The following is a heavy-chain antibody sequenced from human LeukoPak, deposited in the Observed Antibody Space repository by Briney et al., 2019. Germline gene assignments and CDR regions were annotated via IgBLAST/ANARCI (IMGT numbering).Heavy chain of an antibody. CDR2: INHSGST. V-gene: IGHV4-34*01. D-gene: IGHD6-13*01. J-gene: IGHJ1*01. CDR1: GGSFSGYY. CDR3: ARGRFKQQLVREYFQH. Sequence: PSETLSLTCAVYGGSFSGYYWSWIRQPPGKGLEWIGEINHSGSTNYNPSLKSRVTISVDTSKNQFSLKLSSVTAADTTVYYCARGRFKQQLVREYFQHWGQGTLVTVSS.